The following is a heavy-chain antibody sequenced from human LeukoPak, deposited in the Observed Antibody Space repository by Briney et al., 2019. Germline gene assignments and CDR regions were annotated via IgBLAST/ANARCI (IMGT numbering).Heavy chain of an antibody. CDR1: GYTFTSYD. CDR3: ARDGGGCTNGVCYYYYYYGMDV. Sequence: ASVKVSCKASGYTFTSYDINWVRQAPGQGLEWMGWISAYNGNTNYAQKLQGRVTMTTDTSTSTAYMELRSLRSDDTAVYYCARDGGGCTNGVCYYYYYYGMDVWGQGTTVTVSS. V-gene: IGHV1-18*01. CDR2: ISAYNGNT. D-gene: IGHD2-8*01. J-gene: IGHJ6*02.